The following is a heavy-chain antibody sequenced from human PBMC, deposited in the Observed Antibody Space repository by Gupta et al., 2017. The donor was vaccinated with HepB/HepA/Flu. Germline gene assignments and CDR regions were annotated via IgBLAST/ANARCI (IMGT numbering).Heavy chain of an antibody. D-gene: IGHD3-16*02. Sequence: PPGKGLEWIGDVDHWGGANYKPSLKSRATISVDTSKNQFSLSLRSVTAADTAVYHCARGPRYTSNLLESYYYYMEVWGQGTTVIVSS. CDR2: VDHWGGA. J-gene: IGHJ6*03. V-gene: IGHV4-34*01. CDR3: ARGPRYTSNLLESYYYYMEV.